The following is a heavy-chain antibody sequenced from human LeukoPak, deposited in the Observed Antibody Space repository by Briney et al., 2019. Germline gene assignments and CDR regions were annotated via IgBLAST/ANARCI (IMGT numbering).Heavy chain of an antibody. CDR1: GGSFSGYY. J-gene: IGHJ6*03. Sequence: SETLSLTCAVYGGSFSGYYWSWIRQPPGKGLEWIGEINHSGSTNYNPSLKSRVTISVDKSKNQFSLKLSSVTAADTAVYYCARVHDSSGYYYYYMDVWGKGTTVTVSS. V-gene: IGHV4-34*01. CDR2: INHSGST. D-gene: IGHD3-22*01. CDR3: ARVHDSSGYYYYYMDV.